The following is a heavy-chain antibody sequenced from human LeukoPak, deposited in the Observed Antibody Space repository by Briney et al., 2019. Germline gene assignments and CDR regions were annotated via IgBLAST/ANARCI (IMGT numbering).Heavy chain of an antibody. CDR2: ISGSGGST. J-gene: IGHJ4*02. V-gene: IGHV3-23*01. CDR3: AKDRNSGYFNY. CDR1: GFTFSSYA. Sequence: GSLRLSCAASGFTFSSYAMSGVRQAPGKGLEWVSAISGSGGSTYYADSVKGRFTISRDNSKNTLYLQMNSLRAEDTAVYYCAKDRNSGYFNYWGQGTLVTVSS. D-gene: IGHD2/OR15-2a*01.